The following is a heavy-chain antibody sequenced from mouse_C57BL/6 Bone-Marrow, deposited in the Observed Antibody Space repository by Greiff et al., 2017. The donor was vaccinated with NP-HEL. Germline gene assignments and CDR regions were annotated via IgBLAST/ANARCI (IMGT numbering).Heavy chain of an antibody. D-gene: IGHD1-1*01. Sequence: EVQLVESGGGLVQPGGSLSLSCAASGFTFTDYYMSWVRPPPGKALEWLGFIRNKANGYTTEYSASVKGRFTISRDNSQSILYLQMNALRAEDSATYYCARWGTTVVATDAMDYWGQGTSVTVSS. J-gene: IGHJ4*01. CDR3: ARWGTTVVATDAMDY. CDR2: IRNKANGYTT. CDR1: GFTFTDYY. V-gene: IGHV7-3*01.